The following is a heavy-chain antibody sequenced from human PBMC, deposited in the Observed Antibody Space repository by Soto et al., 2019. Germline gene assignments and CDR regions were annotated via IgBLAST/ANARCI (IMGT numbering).Heavy chain of an antibody. J-gene: IGHJ4*02. D-gene: IGHD6-19*01. CDR2: IYHSGTT. Sequence: SETLSLTCAVSGGSISSGGYSWSWIRQPPGKGLEWIGYIYHSGTTYYNPSVKSRVTISVDTSKNQFSLKLSSVTAADTAVYYCARRYGSVFDYWGQGTLVTVSS. CDR3: ARRYGSVFDY. CDR1: GGSISSGGYS. V-gene: IGHV4-30-2*02.